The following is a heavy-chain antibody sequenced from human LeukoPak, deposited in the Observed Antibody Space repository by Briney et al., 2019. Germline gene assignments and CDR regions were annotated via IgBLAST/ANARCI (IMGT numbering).Heavy chain of an antibody. D-gene: IGHD1-26*01. J-gene: IGHJ4*02. Sequence: ASVKVSCTVSGDIFSTYYIQWVRQAPGEGLEWVGWINTNIGGTNSAPKFQGRVSLTTDTSISTAYLELTRLTSDDTAIYYCARNWELWGQGTLVTVSS. CDR2: INTNIGGT. V-gene: IGHV1-2*02. CDR3: ARNWEL. CDR1: GDIFSTYY.